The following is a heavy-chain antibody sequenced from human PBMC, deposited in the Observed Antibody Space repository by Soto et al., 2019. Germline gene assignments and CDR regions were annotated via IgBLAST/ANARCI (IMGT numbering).Heavy chain of an antibody. D-gene: IGHD2-2*01. J-gene: IGHJ5*02. Sequence: SETLSLTCTVSGGSISSSSYYWGWIRQPPGKGLEWIGSIYYSGSTYYNPSLKSRVTISVDTSKNQFSLKLSSVTAADTAVYYCARGLGSAAPTPNWFDPWGQGTLVTVSS. V-gene: IGHV4-39*01. CDR1: GGSISSSSYY. CDR2: IYYSGST. CDR3: ARGLGSAAPTPNWFDP.